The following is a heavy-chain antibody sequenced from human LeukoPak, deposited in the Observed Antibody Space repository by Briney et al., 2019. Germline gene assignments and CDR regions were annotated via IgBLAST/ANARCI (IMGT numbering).Heavy chain of an antibody. J-gene: IGHJ3*02. D-gene: IGHD3-10*01. CDR1: GFTFSNYG. Sequence: GRSLRLSCAASGFTFSNYGMHWVRQAPGKGLEWVVVISYDGSNKYYADSVKGRFTISRDNSKNTLYLQMDSLRAEDTAVYYCANGYYYGSGSYYKEAFDIWGQGTMVTVSS. CDR3: ANGYYYGSGSYYKEAFDI. CDR2: ISYDGSNK. V-gene: IGHV3-30*18.